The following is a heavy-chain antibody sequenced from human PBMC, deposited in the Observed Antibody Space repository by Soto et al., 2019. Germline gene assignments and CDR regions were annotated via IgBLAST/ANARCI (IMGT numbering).Heavy chain of an antibody. CDR1: GFTFSRYA. CDR2: ISYDASNK. CDR3: ARGYSSSSAAFDY. Sequence: QVQLVESGGGVVQPGRSLRLSCAASGFTFSRYAMHWVRQAPGKGLEWVAIISYDASNKYYADSVKGRFTISRDNSKNTLYLQMNSLRAEDTAVYYCARGYSSSSAAFDYWGQGTLVTVSS. J-gene: IGHJ4*02. D-gene: IGHD6-13*01. V-gene: IGHV3-30-3*01.